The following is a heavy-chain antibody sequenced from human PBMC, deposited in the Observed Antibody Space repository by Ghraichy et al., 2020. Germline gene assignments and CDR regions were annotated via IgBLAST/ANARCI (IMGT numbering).Heavy chain of an antibody. Sequence: SETLSLTCAISGASVSNNFWSWIRQPPGKGLEYIGYLYYSGNTNYNPSLKGRVSISVDTSKNQFSLKLTSVTAADTAVYYCARLSPIYEVYYYYYYMDVWGKGTTVTVSS. V-gene: IGHV4-59*08. CDR2: LYYSGNT. D-gene: IGHD3-3*01. CDR3: ARLSPIYEVYYYYYYMDV. CDR1: GASVSNNF. J-gene: IGHJ6*03.